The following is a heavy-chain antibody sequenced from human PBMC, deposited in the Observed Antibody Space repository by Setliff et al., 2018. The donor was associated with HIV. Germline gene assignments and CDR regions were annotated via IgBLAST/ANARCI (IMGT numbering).Heavy chain of an antibody. CDR1: GYTFTSYA. V-gene: IGHV7-4-1*02. J-gene: IGHJ4*02. Sequence: ASVKVSCKASGYTFTSYAMNWVRQAPGQGLEWMGWINTNTGNPTYAQGFTGRFVFSLDTSVSTAYLQISSLKAEDTAVYYCARLGIVGAKTPETYYFDYWGQGTLVTVSS. CDR3: ARLGIVGAKTPETYYFDY. D-gene: IGHD1-26*01. CDR2: INTNTGNP.